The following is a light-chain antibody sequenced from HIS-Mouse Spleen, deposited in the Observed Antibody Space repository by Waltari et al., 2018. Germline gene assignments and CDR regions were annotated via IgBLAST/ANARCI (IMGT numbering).Light chain of an antibody. CDR2: EGS. V-gene: IGLV2-23*03. J-gene: IGLJ2*01. Sequence: QSALTQPASVSGSPGQSITISCTGTSSDVGSYNLVSWYQQHPGKAPKLMIYEGSKRHSGVSNRFSGSKSGNTASLTISGLQAEDEADYYCCSYAGSSTFERVFGGGTKLTVL. CDR1: SSDVGSYNL. CDR3: CSYAGSSTFERV.